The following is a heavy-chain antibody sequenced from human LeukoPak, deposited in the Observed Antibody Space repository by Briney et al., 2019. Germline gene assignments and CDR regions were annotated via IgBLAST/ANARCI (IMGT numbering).Heavy chain of an antibody. CDR1: GGSISSSSYY. CDR3: ARSFPPAAAGTR. J-gene: IGHJ4*02. CDR2: IYYSGST. D-gene: IGHD6-13*01. V-gene: IGHV4-39*07. Sequence: SETLSLTCTVSGGSISSSSYYWGWIRQPPGKGLEWIGSIYYSGSTYYNPSLKSRVTISVDTSKNQFSLKLSSVTAADTAVYYCARSFPPAAAGTRWGQGTLVTVSS.